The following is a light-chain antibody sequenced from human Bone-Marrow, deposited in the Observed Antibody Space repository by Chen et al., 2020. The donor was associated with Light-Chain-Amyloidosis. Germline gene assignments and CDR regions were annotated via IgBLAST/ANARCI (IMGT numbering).Light chain of an antibody. V-gene: IGLV3-21*02. CDR2: DDS. CDR3: QVWDSSSDHPNWV. CDR1: NIGSKS. J-gene: IGLJ3*02. Sequence: SYLLTQPPSVSVAPGQTARITCGGNNIGSKSVHWYQQKPGQAPVLVVYDDSARPSGIPERFSGSNSGNTATLTIRRVEGGDEADYYCQVWDSSSDHPNWVFGGGTKLTVL.